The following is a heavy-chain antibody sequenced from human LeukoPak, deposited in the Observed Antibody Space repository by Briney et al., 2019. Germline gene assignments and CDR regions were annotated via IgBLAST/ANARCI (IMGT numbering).Heavy chain of an antibody. CDR2: ISASGIST. Sequence: GGSLRLSCAASGFTFGSYAMSWVRQAPGKGLEWVSAISASGISTYYADSVKGRFTISRDNSKDTLFLQMNSLRTEDTAVYYCAKRSNFWTGYLDYWGQGTLVTVSS. V-gene: IGHV3-23*01. CDR3: AKRSNFWTGYLDY. J-gene: IGHJ4*02. D-gene: IGHD3/OR15-3a*01. CDR1: GFTFGSYA.